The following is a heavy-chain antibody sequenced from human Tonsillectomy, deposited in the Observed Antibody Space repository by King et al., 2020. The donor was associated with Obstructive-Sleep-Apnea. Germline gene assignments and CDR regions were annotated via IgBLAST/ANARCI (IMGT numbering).Heavy chain of an antibody. CDR3: AKEGTTGTTGSAFDI. J-gene: IGHJ3*02. CDR2: IRDDGGGK. V-gene: IGHV3-30*02. D-gene: IGHD1-1*01. Sequence: QLVQSGGGVVQPGGSLRLSCVASGFTFSSYGVHWVRQAPGKGLEWVAFIRDDGGGKYYADSVKGRFTISRDNSKNTLYLQMNSMRAEDTAVYYCAKEGTTGTTGSAFDIWGQGTMVTVSS. CDR1: GFTFSSYG.